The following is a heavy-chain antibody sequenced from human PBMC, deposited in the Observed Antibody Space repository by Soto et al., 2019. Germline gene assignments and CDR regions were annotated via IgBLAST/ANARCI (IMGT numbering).Heavy chain of an antibody. CDR3: AKGPSPRYYYDSSGYYGGVFDY. CDR2: ISGSGGST. D-gene: IGHD3-22*01. V-gene: IGHV3-23*01. Sequence: PGGSLRLSCAASGFTFSSYAMSWVRQAPGKGLEWVSAISGSGGSTYYADSVKGRFTISRDNSKNTLYLQMNSLRAEDTAVYYCAKGPSPRYYYDSSGYYGGVFDYWGQGTLVTVSS. J-gene: IGHJ4*02. CDR1: GFTFSSYA.